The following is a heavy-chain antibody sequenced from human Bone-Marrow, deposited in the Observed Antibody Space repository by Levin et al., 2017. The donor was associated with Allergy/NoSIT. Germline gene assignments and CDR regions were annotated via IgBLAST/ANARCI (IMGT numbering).Heavy chain of an antibody. Sequence: SETLSLTCAISGDIVSSHTAAWNWIRQSPSRGLEWLGRTYYRSKWFHDYAESVKSRISINADTSKNQFSLQLNSVTPEDTAVYFCARDEGIAVSSTDYFDHWGQGTLVTVSS. J-gene: IGHJ4*02. D-gene: IGHD6-19*01. CDR2: TYYRSKWFH. CDR1: GDIVSSHTAA. CDR3: ARDEGIAVSSTDYFDH. V-gene: IGHV6-1*01.